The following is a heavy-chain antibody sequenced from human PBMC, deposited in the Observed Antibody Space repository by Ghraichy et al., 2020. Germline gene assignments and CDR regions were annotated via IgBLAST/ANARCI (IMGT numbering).Heavy chain of an antibody. CDR1: GFTFSTYG. J-gene: IGHJ3*02. D-gene: IGHD3-3*01. CDR3: AKGREILEWPHDAFDI. V-gene: IGHV3-30*18. CDR2: ISHDGSTK. Sequence: GGSLRLSCAASGFTFSTYGMHWVSQAPGKGLEWVAVISHDGSTKYYADSVKGRFTISRDNSKNTLYLQMNRLRAEDTAVYYCAKGREILEWPHDAFDIWGQGTMVTVSS.